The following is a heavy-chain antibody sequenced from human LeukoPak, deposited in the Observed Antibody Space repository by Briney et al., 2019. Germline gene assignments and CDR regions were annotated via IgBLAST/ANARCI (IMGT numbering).Heavy chain of an antibody. CDR3: ARGSKDYYYYMDV. J-gene: IGHJ6*03. CDR2: IYPGDSDT. D-gene: IGHD5/OR15-5a*01. Sequence: GESLKISCKGSGYSFTSYWIGWVRQMPGKGLEWMGIIYPGDSDTRYSPSFQGQVTISADKSISTAYLQWSSLKASDTATYYCARGSKDYYYYMDVWGKGTTVTVSS. V-gene: IGHV5-51*01. CDR1: GYSFTSYW.